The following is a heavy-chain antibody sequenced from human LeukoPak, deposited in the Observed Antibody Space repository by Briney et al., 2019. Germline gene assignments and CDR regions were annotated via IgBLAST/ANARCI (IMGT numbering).Heavy chain of an antibody. CDR1: GFNFNNAW. J-gene: IGHJ4*02. CDR2: IKSKSDGGTT. D-gene: IGHD4-17*01. Sequence: GGSLRLSCAASGFNFNNAWMNWVRQAPGKGLEWVGRIKSKSDGGTTDNAAPVKGRFTISKDDSKNTLYLQMNSLKTEDTGIYCCTTGTLTSDYWGQGTLVTVSS. CDR3: TTGTLTSDY. V-gene: IGHV3-15*01.